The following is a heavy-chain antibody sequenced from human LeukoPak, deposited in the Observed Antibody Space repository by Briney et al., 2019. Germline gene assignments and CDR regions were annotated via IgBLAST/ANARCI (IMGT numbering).Heavy chain of an antibody. CDR2: ISSSGSTI. Sequence: PGGSLRLSCAASGFTFSDYYMSWIRQAPGKGLEWVSYISSSGSTIYYADSVKGRFTISRDNAKNSLYLQMNSLRAEDTALYYCARDRSIAVDVGVDYWGQGTLVTVSS. D-gene: IGHD6-19*01. V-gene: IGHV3-11*01. CDR1: GFTFSDYY. CDR3: ARDRSIAVDVGVDY. J-gene: IGHJ4*02.